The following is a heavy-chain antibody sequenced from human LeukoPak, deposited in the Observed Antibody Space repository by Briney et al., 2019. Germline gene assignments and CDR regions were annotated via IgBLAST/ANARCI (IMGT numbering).Heavy chain of an antibody. J-gene: IGHJ3*02. D-gene: IGHD3-16*02. CDR2: ISGSGGST. CDR3: AREPYDYVWGSYRRGDAFDI. Sequence: GGSLRLSCAASGFTFSNAWMSWVRQAPGKGLEWVSAISGSGGSTYYADSVKGRFTISRDNSKNTLYLQMNSLRAEDTAVYYCAREPYDYVWGSYRRGDAFDIWGQGTMVTVSS. CDR1: GFTFSNAW. V-gene: IGHV3-23*01.